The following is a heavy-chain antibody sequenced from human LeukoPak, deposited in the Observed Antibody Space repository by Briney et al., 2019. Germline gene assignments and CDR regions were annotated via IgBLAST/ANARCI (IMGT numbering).Heavy chain of an antibody. V-gene: IGHV1-8*01. CDR3: ARGWYGQLTFDP. CDR2: MNPNSGNT. CDR1: GYTFTIYD. D-gene: IGHD6-13*01. J-gene: IGHJ5*02. Sequence: VASVKVSCKASGYTFTIYDINWVRQATGQGGEWMGLMNPNSGNTGYAQKFQGRVNMTRNTSISTAYMELSSLRSEDTAVYYCARGWYGQLTFDPWGQGTLVTVSS.